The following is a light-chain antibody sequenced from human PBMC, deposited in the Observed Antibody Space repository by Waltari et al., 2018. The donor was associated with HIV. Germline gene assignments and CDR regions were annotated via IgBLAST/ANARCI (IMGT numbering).Light chain of an antibody. Sequence: WYRQLPGTTPKLLSYRNNQRPSGVPDRCPGAKSGPSAYLAISGLRSEDEADYYCAAWDDSLSAHVVFGGGTKVTVL. CDR2: RNN. J-gene: IGLJ2*01. CDR3: AAWDDSLSAHVV. V-gene: IGLV1-47*01.